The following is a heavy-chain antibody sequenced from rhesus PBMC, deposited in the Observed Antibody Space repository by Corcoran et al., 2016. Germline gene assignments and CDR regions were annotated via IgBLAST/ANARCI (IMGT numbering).Heavy chain of an antibody. J-gene: IGHJ4*01. CDR2: INGNSVAP. CDR3: ARDPISYKWNYDH. D-gene: IGHD1-26*01. CDR1: GASIRSYW. Sequence: QVQLQESGPGLVKPSETLSLTCAVSGASIRSYWWSWIRQSPGKGLEWIGEINGNSVAPFYTPSPKSRVTISKDASKSQFSLTVASVTAADTAVYYCARDPISYKWNYDHWGQGVLVTVSS. V-gene: IGHV4-80*01.